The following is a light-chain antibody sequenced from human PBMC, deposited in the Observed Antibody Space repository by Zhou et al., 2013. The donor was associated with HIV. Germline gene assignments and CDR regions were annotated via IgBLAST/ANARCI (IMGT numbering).Light chain of an antibody. CDR2: TSS. V-gene: IGKV1-39*01. CDR1: RSISKY. Sequence: DIQMTQSPSSLSASVGDRVIITCRASRSISKYLNWYQQKPGKAPKLLIYTSSSLQGGVPSRFSGGGSGTDFTLTISSLQPEDFATYYCQQANSFPITFGQGTRLEIK. J-gene: IGKJ5*01. CDR3: QQANSFPIT.